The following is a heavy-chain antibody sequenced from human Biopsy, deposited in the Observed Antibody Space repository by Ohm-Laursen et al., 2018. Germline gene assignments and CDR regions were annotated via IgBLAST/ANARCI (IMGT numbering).Heavy chain of an antibody. CDR1: GGSISSRNHY. CDR2: VYYSGCT. J-gene: IGHJ4*02. D-gene: IGHD3-3*01. V-gene: IGHV4-39*01. CDR3: ARHSLDDFWSGAHYYFDY. Sequence: SDTLSLTCSVSGGSISSRNHYWGWLRQPPRKGLEWIGHVYYSGCTFYNSSLESRVTVSVDTSKNQFHLRLTSMSASDTAVYYCARHSLDDFWSGAHYYFDYWGLGTLVTVSS.